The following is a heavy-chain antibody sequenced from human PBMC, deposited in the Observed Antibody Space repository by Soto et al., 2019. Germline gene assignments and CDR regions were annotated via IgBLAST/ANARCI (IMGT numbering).Heavy chain of an antibody. CDR3: AKEIYEYVWGTYRSAFDS. V-gene: IGHV3-30*18. J-gene: IGHJ4*02. D-gene: IGHD3-16*02. Sequence: QVQLVESGGGVVQPGRSLRLACAASGFTFSSYGMHWVRQAPGKGLEWVAVMSYDGTDTYHADSVKGRFTVSRDNSKKMLYLQMDSLRPEDTAVYYCAKEIYEYVWGTYRSAFDSWGQGTLVTVSS. CDR1: GFTFSSYG. CDR2: MSYDGTDT.